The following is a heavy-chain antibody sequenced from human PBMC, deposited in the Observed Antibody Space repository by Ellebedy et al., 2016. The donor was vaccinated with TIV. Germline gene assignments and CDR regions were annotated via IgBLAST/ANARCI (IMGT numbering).Heavy chain of an antibody. CDR2: ISAYNGNT. Sequence: AASVKVSCKASGYTLTDYYMHWVRQAPGQGLEWMGWISAYNGNTNYAQKFQGRASMTTDASTNTVHLELMSLNFDDTAVYYCGRERGMGRGAMDVWGQGTTVTVSS. CDR1: GYTLTDYY. J-gene: IGHJ6*02. V-gene: IGHV1-18*04. D-gene: IGHD3-16*01. CDR3: GRERGMGRGAMDV.